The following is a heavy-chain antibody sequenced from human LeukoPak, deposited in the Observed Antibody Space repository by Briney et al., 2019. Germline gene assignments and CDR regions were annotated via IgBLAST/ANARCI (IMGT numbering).Heavy chain of an antibody. CDR3: ARFWTYCSSTSCYYYFDY. V-gene: IGHV1-18*01. D-gene: IGHD2-2*01. Sequence: GASGKVSCKASGYTFTSYGISWVRQAPGQGLEWMGWISAYNGNTNYAQKLQGRVTMTTDTSTSTAYMELRSLRSDDTAVYYCARFWTYCSSTSCYYYFDYWGQGPLVTVSS. CDR1: GYTFTSYG. J-gene: IGHJ4*02. CDR2: ISAYNGNT.